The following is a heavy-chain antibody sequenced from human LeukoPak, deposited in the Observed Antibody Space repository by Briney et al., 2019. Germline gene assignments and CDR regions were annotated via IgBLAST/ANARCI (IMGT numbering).Heavy chain of an antibody. CDR2: IIPIFGTA. CDR1: GGTFSSYA. V-gene: IGHV1-69*05. D-gene: IGHD2-2*01. Sequence: ASVKVSFKASGGTFSSYAISWVRQAPGQGLEWMGGIIPIFGTANYAQKFQGRVTITTDESTSTAYMELSSLRSEDTAVYYCARGYCSSTSCYQADYWGQGTLVTVSS. J-gene: IGHJ4*02. CDR3: ARGYCSSTSCYQADY.